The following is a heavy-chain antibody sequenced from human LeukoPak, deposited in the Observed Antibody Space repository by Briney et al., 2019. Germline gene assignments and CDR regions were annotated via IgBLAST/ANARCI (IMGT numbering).Heavy chain of an antibody. CDR1: GGSFSGYY. V-gene: IGHV4-34*01. CDR3: ARQTADSRGFYMYHFDS. J-gene: IGHJ4*02. CDR2: INHSGST. D-gene: IGHD6-19*01. Sequence: SETLSLTCAVYGGSFSGYYWSWIRQPPGKGLGWIGEINHSGSTNYNPSLKSRVTISVDTSKNQFSLKLSSVTAADTAVYYCARQTADSRGFYMYHFDSWGQGTLVTVSS.